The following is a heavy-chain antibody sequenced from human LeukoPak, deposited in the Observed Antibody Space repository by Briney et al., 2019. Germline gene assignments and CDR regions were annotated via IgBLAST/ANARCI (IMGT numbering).Heavy chain of an antibody. CDR3: AKFEGATIPGWFNDY. D-gene: IGHD6-19*01. CDR2: IDKTTYPT. CDR1: ESIFSDYA. Sequence: QPGGSLRLSCAASESIFSDYAMGWVRQAPGKGLEWVSTIDKTTYPTFYADSVKGRFTISRDNSENTLYLQMNSLRTEDTAVYFCAKFEGATIPGWFNDYWGQGILVTVSS. J-gene: IGHJ4*02. V-gene: IGHV3-23*05.